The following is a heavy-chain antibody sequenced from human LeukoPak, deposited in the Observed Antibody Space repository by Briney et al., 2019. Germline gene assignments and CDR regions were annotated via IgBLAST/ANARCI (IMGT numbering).Heavy chain of an antibody. V-gene: IGHV3-7*01. J-gene: IGHJ4*02. D-gene: IGHD3-10*01. CDR3: ARDFRITYYYGSGSYYLDY. Sequence: PGGSLRLSCAASGFTFSSYWMSWVRQAPGKGLEWVANIKQDGSEKYYVDSVKGRFTISRDNAKNSLYLQINSLRAEDTAVYYCARDFRITYYYGSGSYYLDYWGQGTLVTVSS. CDR1: GFTFSSYW. CDR2: IKQDGSEK.